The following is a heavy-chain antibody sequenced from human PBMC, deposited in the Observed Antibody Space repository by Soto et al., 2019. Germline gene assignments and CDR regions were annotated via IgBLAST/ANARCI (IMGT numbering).Heavy chain of an antibody. CDR1: GFTFSSYA. D-gene: IGHD6-19*01. J-gene: IGHJ3*02. Sequence: GGSLRLSCAASGFTFSSYAMSWVRQAPGKGLEWVSGISGSGGSTYYADSVKGRFTISRDNSKNTLYLQMNSLRAEDTAVYYCAKIVGSSGWYEDAFDIWGQGTMVTVSS. CDR2: ISGSGGST. V-gene: IGHV3-23*01. CDR3: AKIVGSSGWYEDAFDI.